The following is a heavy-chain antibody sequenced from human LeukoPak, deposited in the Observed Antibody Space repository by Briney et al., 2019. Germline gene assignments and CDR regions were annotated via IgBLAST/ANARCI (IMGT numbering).Heavy chain of an antibody. CDR3: ARSQLLYYYDSSGYYGSFDY. V-gene: IGHV3-74*01. Sequence: GGSLRLSCAASGFTFSSHWMHWVRQAPGKGLVWVSRINKDGSSTFYADSVKGRFTISRDNAKNTLYLQMNSLRAEDTAVYYCARSQLLYYYDSSGYYGSFDYWGQGTLVTVSS. D-gene: IGHD3-22*01. CDR2: INKDGSST. CDR1: GFTFSSHW. J-gene: IGHJ4*02.